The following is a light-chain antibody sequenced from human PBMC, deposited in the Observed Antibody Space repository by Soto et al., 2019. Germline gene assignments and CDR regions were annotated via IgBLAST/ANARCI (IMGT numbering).Light chain of an antibody. CDR2: GAS. V-gene: IGKV3-20*01. Sequence: EIVLTQSPGTLSLSPGERATLSCRASQSVSSSYLAWYQQKPGQAPRLLIYGASSRATGIPDRFSGSGSGTDFTLTISRLEPDDFAVYYCQQYGSSPYTFGHGTKLAIK. CDR1: QSVSSSY. J-gene: IGKJ2*01. CDR3: QQYGSSPYT.